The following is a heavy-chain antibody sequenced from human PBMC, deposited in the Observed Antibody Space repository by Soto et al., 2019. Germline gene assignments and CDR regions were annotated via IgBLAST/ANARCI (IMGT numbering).Heavy chain of an antibody. CDR2: ISFHGGNK. Sequence: PGGSLRLSCAASGFAFTLYGMHWVRQAPGKGLEWVAVISFHGGNKYYADSVKGRFTISRDNSKNTLYLQMNSLRAEDTAVYYCAKDNTAMVSHYYYSMDVWGQGTTVTVSS. CDR3: AKDNTAMVSHYYYSMDV. J-gene: IGHJ6*02. CDR1: GFAFTLYG. V-gene: IGHV3-30*18. D-gene: IGHD5-18*01.